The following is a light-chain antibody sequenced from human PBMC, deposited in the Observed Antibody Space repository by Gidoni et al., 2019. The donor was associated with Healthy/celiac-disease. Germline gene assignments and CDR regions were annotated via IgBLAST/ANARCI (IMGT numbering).Light chain of an antibody. Sequence: CKSSQSVLYSSNNTNYLAWYQQKPGQPPKLLIYWASTRESGVPDRFSGSGSGTDFTLTISSLQAEDVAVYYCQQYYSTPRTFXQXTKVEIK. V-gene: IGKV4-1*01. CDR1: QSVLYSSNNTNY. CDR2: WAS. J-gene: IGKJ1*01. CDR3: QQYYSTPRT.